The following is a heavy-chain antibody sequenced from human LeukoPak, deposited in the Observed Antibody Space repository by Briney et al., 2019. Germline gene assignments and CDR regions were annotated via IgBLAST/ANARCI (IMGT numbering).Heavy chain of an antibody. D-gene: IGHD3-22*01. Sequence: PSETLSLTCTVSGGSISSYYWSWIRQPPGKGLEWIGDIYYSGSTNYNPSLKSRVTISVDTSKNQFSLKLSSVTAADTAVYYCARVPRGYYDSSGYYYYYYYMDVWGKGTTVTVSS. V-gene: IGHV4-59*01. CDR2: IYYSGST. CDR3: ARVPRGYYDSSGYYYYYYYMDV. CDR1: GGSISSYY. J-gene: IGHJ6*03.